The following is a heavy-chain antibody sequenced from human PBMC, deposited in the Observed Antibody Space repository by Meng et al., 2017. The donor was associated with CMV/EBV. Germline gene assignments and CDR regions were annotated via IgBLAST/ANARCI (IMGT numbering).Heavy chain of an antibody. CDR3: AKTSVDYFDY. CDR2: VYSGGSST. Sequence: GESLKISCAASGFTFSSYAMSWVRQAPGKGLEWVSVVYSGGSSTYYADPVKGRFTISRDNSKNTLYLQMNSLRAEDTAVYYCAKTSVDYFDYWGQVTLVTVSS. J-gene: IGHJ4*02. V-gene: IGHV3-23*03. D-gene: IGHD5/OR15-5a*01. CDR1: GFTFSSYA.